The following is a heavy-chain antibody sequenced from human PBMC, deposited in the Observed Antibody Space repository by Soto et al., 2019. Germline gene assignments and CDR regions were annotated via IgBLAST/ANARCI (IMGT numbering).Heavy chain of an antibody. Sequence: QVQLQQWGAGLLKPSETLSLTCAVYGGSFSGYYWSWIRQPPGKGLEWIGEINHSGSTNYNPSLTSRVTISVDTSKNQFSLKLSSVTAADTAVYYCAKRASGGNPNWFDPWGQGTLVTVSS. D-gene: IGHD2-15*01. V-gene: IGHV4-34*01. CDR3: AKRASGGNPNWFDP. J-gene: IGHJ5*02. CDR2: INHSGST. CDR1: GGSFSGYY.